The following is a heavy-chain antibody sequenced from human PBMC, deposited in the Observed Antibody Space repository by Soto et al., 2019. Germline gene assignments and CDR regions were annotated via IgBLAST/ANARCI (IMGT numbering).Heavy chain of an antibody. CDR1: GGSISSSSYY. CDR3: AREEPDSSGWSGGY. D-gene: IGHD6-19*01. Sequence: LSLTCTVSGGSISSSSYYWGWIRQPPGKGLEWIGSIYYSGSTYYNPSLKSRVTISVDTSKNQFSLKLSSVTAADTAVYYCAREEPDSSGWSGGYWGQGTLVTVSS. V-gene: IGHV4-39*02. CDR2: IYYSGST. J-gene: IGHJ4*02.